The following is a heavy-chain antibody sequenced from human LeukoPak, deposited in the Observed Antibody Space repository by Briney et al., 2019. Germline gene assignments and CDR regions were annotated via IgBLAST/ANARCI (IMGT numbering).Heavy chain of an antibody. Sequence: PGGSLRLTCAESGFNFSSYDMHWVCQAPGKGLAWVAFIRYDGNDKFYAESVKGRFSISRDNSRNTSYLQMNTLRAEDTAMYYCAKGDYSGQGTLVTVSS. CDR3: AKGDY. CDR2: IRYDGNDK. V-gene: IGHV3-30*02. J-gene: IGHJ4*02. CDR1: GFNFSSYD.